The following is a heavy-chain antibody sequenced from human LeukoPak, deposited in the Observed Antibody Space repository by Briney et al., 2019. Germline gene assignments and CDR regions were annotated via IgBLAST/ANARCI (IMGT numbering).Heavy chain of an antibody. V-gene: IGHV4-39*01. D-gene: IGHD1/OR15-1a*01. CDR3: AGYAAGTTKKYYFDY. J-gene: IGHJ4*02. CDR1: GGSISSSSYY. CDR2: IYYSGST. Sequence: PSETLSLTCTVSGGSISSSSYYWGWIRQPPGKGLEWIGSIYYSGSTYYNPSLKSRVTISIDTSKNQFSLKLSSVTAADTAVYYCAGYAAGTTKKYYFDYWGQGTLVTVSS.